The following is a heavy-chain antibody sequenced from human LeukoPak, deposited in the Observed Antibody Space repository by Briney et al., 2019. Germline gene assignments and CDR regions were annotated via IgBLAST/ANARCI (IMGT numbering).Heavy chain of an antibody. CDR3: ARDRTYREDYYYYGMDV. CDR2: INPNSGGT. Sequence: GASVKVSCNASVGTFSSYAISWVRQPPGQGLGWVGWINPNSGGTNYAQKFQGRVTMTRDTSISTAYMELSRLRSDDTAVYYCARDRTYREDYYYYGMDVWGQGTTVTVSS. CDR1: VGTFSSYA. V-gene: IGHV1-2*02. D-gene: IGHD3-16*02. J-gene: IGHJ6*02.